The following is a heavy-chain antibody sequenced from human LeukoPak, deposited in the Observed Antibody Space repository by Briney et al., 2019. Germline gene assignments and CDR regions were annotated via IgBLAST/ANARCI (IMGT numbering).Heavy chain of an antibody. CDR1: GGSISSSSYY. CDR2: IYYSGST. Sequence: PSETLSLTCTVSGGSISSSSYYWGWIRQPPGKGLEWIGSIYYSGSTYYNPSLKSRVTISVDTSKNQFSLKLSSVTAADTAVYYCARDTLNYFDYWGQGTLVTVSS. V-gene: IGHV4-39*07. J-gene: IGHJ4*02. CDR3: ARDTLNYFDY.